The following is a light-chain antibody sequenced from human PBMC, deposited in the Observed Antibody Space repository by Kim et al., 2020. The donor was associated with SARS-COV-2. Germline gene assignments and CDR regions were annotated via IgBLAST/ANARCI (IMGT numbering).Light chain of an antibody. J-gene: IGKJ4*01. CDR1: QSISTY. CDR3: QESLRAPLT. CDR2: GAS. V-gene: IGKV1-39*01. Sequence: ASVGDRVTSTCRASQSISTYLNWYQQKPGKAPKLLIYGASTLQSGVPSRFSGSGSGTHFTLTISSLQPEDFATYYCQESLRAPLTFGGGTKVDIK.